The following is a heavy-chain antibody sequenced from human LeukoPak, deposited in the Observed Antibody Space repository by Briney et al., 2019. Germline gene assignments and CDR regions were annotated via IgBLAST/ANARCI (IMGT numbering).Heavy chain of an antibody. CDR3: ARDLKRSRARWENLGLDP. D-gene: IGHD3-16*01. V-gene: IGHV1-3*03. CDR1: GYTSTSYA. Sequence: GASVKVPCKASGYTSTSYAMHWVRQAPGQRLEWMGWINAGNGNTKYSQEFQGRVTITRDTSASTAYMELSSLRSEDMAVYYCARDLKRSRARWENLGLDPWGQGTLVTVSS. J-gene: IGHJ5*02. CDR2: INAGNGNT.